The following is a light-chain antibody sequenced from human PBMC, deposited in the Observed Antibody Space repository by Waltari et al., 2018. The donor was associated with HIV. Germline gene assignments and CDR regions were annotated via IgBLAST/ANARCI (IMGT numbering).Light chain of an antibody. CDR2: DAS. V-gene: IGKV3-20*01. Sequence: EIVLTQSPATLSVSPGDGATLSCTSSQSLRNYLAWYQHIPGQAPRLLIDDASNRASGIPDRFSGSGSGTVFTLTISRLEPEDFGVYYCQQYGDDPYSFGQGTKLETK. CDR3: QQYGDDPYS. J-gene: IGKJ2*01. CDR1: QSLRNY.